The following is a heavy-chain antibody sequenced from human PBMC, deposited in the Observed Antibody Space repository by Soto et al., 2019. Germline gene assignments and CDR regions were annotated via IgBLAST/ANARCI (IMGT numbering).Heavy chain of an antibody. CDR1: GFTFSSYG. J-gene: IGHJ5*02. D-gene: IGHD4-17*01. CDR3: AKSGGVYGADWFDP. V-gene: IGHV3-30*18. Sequence: QVQLVESGGGVVQPGRSLRLSCAASGFTFSSYGMHWVRQAPGKGLEWVAVISYDGSNKYYADSVKGRFTISRDNSKNTLYLQMNSLGAEDTAVYYCAKSGGVYGADWFDPWGQGTLVTVSS. CDR2: ISYDGSNK.